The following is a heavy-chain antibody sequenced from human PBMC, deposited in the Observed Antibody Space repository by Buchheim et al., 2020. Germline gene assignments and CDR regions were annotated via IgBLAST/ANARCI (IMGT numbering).Heavy chain of an antibody. CDR2: INHSGST. D-gene: IGHD3-16*02. V-gene: IGHV4-34*01. CDR3: AGQYYDYVWGSYRYTSSYGMDV. CDR1: GGSFSGYY. Sequence: QVQLQQWGAGLLKPSETLSLTCAVYGGSFSGYYWSWIRQPPGKGLEWIGEINHSGSTNYNPSLKSRVTISVDTSKNQFSLKLSSVTAADTAVYYCAGQYYDYVWGSYRYTSSYGMDVWGQGTT. J-gene: IGHJ6*02.